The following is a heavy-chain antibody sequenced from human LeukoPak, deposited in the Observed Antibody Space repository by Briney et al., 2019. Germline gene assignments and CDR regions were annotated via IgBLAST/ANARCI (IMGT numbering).Heavy chain of an antibody. CDR1: GFTFSSYA. Sequence: GRSLRLSCAASGFTFSSYAMHWVRQAPGKGLEWVAVISYDGSNKYYADSVKGRFTISRDSSKNTLYLQMNSLRAEDTAVYYCARERAGSFDYWGQGTLVTVSS. D-gene: IGHD1-26*01. J-gene: IGHJ4*02. CDR3: ARERAGSFDY. V-gene: IGHV3-30*01. CDR2: ISYDGSNK.